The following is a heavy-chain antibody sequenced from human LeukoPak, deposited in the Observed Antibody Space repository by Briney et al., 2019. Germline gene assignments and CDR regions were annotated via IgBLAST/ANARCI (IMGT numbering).Heavy chain of an antibody. V-gene: IGHV1-8*01. Sequence: ASVKVSCKASGYTFTSYDINWVRQATGQGLEWMGWMNPNSGNTGYARKFQGRITMTRDTSISTAYMELSSLRSDDTAVYFCARSSSSWYRSANDYWGQGTLVTVSS. CDR3: ARSSSSWYRSANDY. CDR2: MNPNSGNT. D-gene: IGHD6-13*01. J-gene: IGHJ4*01. CDR1: GYTFTSYD.